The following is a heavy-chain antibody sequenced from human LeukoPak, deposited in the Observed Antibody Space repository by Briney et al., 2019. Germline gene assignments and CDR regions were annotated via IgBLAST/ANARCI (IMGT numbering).Heavy chain of an antibody. CDR2: IRGSGGST. D-gene: IGHD1-26*01. CDR3: AKDCVGANFDY. J-gene: IGHJ4*02. Sequence: GGSLRLSCAASGFTFSSYAMSWVRQAPGKGLEWVSAIRGSGGSTYYADSVKGRFTVSRDNSKNTLYLQMNSLRAEDTAVYYCAKDCVGANFDYWGQGTLVTVSS. V-gene: IGHV3-23*01. CDR1: GFTFSSYA.